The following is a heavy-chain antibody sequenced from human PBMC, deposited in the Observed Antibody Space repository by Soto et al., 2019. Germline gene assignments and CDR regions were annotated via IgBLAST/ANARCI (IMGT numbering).Heavy chain of an antibody. Sequence: GASVKVSCTDSGYTFTGYYMHWVRQAPGQGLEWMGWINPNSGGTNYAQKFQGWVTMTRDTSISTAYMELSRLRSDDTAVYYCARSPGITIFGVVTTPDYYYMDVWGKGTTVTVS. D-gene: IGHD3-3*01. CDR1: GYTFTGYY. CDR2: INPNSGGT. CDR3: ARSPGITIFGVVTTPDYYYMDV. V-gene: IGHV1-2*04. J-gene: IGHJ6*03.